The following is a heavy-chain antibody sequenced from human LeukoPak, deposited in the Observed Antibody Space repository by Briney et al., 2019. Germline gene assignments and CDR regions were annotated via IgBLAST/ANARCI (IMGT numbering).Heavy chain of an antibody. V-gene: IGHV2-5*01. CDR1: RFSLSTSGVG. CDR3: AHSFARIAVAGTVFDY. CDR2: IYWNDDK. J-gene: IGHJ4*02. Sequence: SGPTLVKPTQTLTLTCTFSRFSLSTSGVGVGWIRQPPGKALEWLALIYWNDDKRYSPSLKSRLTITKDTSKNQVVLTMTNMDPVDTATYYCAHSFARIAVAGTVFDYWGQGTLVTVSS. D-gene: IGHD6-19*01.